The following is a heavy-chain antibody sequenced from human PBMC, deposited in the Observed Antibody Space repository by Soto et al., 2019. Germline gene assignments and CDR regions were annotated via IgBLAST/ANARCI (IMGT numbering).Heavy chain of an antibody. D-gene: IGHD1-26*01. CDR3: ARDLEVGSYLYYFDF. Sequence: GGSLRLSCAASGFTFTNYYISCIRQAPGKGLEWFSYISANNVYTNYADSVKGRFTISRDNGKNSVYLQMNGLRAEDTAVYYCARDLEVGSYLYYFDFWGQGALVTVSS. CDR1: GFTFTNYY. J-gene: IGHJ4*02. V-gene: IGHV3-11*06. CDR2: ISANNVYT.